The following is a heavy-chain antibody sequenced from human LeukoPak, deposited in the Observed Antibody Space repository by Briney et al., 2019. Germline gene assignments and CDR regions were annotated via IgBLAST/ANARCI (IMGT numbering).Heavy chain of an antibody. CDR1: GGSISSNNW. CDR3: ARGDFWSGKDAFDI. J-gene: IGHJ3*02. V-gene: IGHV4-4*02. D-gene: IGHD3-3*01. Sequence: SETLSLTCAVSGGSISSNNWWIWVRQSPEKGLEWIGEIYHDGSTNYNPSLKSRVTISMDKSKNQLSLKLNFVTAADTAVYYCARGDFWSGKDAFDIWGQGTMVTVSS. CDR2: IYHDGST.